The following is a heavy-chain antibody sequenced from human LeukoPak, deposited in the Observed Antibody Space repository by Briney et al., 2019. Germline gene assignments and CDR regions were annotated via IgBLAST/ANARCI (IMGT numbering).Heavy chain of an antibody. CDR3: ARLNSGYYYDSSGYPHDAFDI. V-gene: IGHV4-59*08. CDR1: GGSISSYY. J-gene: IGHJ3*02. Sequence: PSETLSLTCTVSGGSISSYYWSWIRQPPGKGLEWIGYIYYSGSTNYNPTLKSRVTMSVDTSKNQFSLKLSSVTAADTAVYYCARLNSGYYYDSSGYPHDAFDIWGQGTMVTVSS. D-gene: IGHD3-22*01. CDR2: IYYSGST.